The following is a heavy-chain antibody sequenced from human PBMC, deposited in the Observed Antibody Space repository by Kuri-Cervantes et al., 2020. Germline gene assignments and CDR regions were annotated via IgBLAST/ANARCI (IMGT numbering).Heavy chain of an antibody. J-gene: IGHJ4*02. CDR3: ARHRSGWYSFDY. V-gene: IGHV3-7*01. CDR2: IKQDGSEK. Sequence: GGSLRLSCAGSEFPFSFYWMTWVRQAPGKGLEWVANIKQDGSEKYYVDSVKSRFTIPRDNAKNSLYLQMNSLRAEDTAVYYCARHRSGWYSFDYWGQGTLVTVSS. CDR1: EFPFSFYW. D-gene: IGHD6-19*01.